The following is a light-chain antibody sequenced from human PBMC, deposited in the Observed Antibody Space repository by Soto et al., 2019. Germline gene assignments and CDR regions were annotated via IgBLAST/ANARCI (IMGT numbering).Light chain of an antibody. CDR2: EGS. CDR3: CSYAGSSTFI. Sequence: QSALTQPASVSGSPGQSITISCTGTSSDVGSYNLVSWYQQHPGKAPKLMIYEGSKRPSGVSNRFSGSKSGNTASLTISGLKAEDEADYYCCSYAGSSTFIFGGGTKVTVL. J-gene: IGLJ2*01. V-gene: IGLV2-23*03. CDR1: SSDVGSYNL.